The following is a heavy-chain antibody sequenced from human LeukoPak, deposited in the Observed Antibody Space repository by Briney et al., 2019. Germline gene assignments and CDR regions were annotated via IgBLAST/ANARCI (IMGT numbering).Heavy chain of an antibody. D-gene: IGHD3-3*01. V-gene: IGHV4-30-2*01. J-gene: IGHJ4*02. Sequence: PSQTLSLTCTVSGGSISSGGYYWSWIRQPPGKGLEWIGYIYHSGSTYYNPSLKSRVTISVDRSKNQFSLKLSSVTAADTAVYYCAGAANYDFWSGYYHYWGQGTLVTVSS. CDR1: GGSISSGGYY. CDR2: IYHSGST. CDR3: AGAANYDFWSGYYHY.